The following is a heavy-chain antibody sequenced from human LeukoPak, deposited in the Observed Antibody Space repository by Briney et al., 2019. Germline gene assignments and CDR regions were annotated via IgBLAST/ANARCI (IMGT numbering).Heavy chain of an antibody. V-gene: IGHV3-7*01. CDR1: GFTFSTYW. J-gene: IGHJ6*02. CDR3: AREEVVGAEPYLYYKGMDV. D-gene: IGHD1-26*01. CDR2: VKEDGSVK. Sequence: GGSLRLSCAASGFTFSTYWMNWVRQAPGKGLEWVANVKEDGSVKYYVDAVKGRFTISRDNAKNSLYLQMNSLRLEDTAVYYCAREEVVGAEPYLYYKGMDVWGQGTTVTVSS.